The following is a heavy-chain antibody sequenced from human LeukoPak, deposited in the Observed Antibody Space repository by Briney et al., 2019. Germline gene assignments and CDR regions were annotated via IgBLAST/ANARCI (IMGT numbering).Heavy chain of an antibody. CDR1: GDSINSLDL. D-gene: IGHD3-22*01. CDR3: AGLVGRYSSGLYYYYFDY. J-gene: IGHJ4*02. V-gene: IGHV4-4*02. CDR2: MYLSGTT. Sequence: LETLSLTCTVSGDSINSLDLWSWVRQPPGKGLEWIGEMYLSGTTHSNPSVKSRVTISIDKSKNQFFLNLSSVTAADTAVYYCAGLVGRYSSGLYYYYFDYWGQGTLVTVSS.